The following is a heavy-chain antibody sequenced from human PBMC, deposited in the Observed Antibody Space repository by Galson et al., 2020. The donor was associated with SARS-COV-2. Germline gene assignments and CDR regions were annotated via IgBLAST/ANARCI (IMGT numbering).Heavy chain of an antibody. CDR1: GFTFSNAW. D-gene: IGHD3-10*01. CDR2: LRSKTDGGTA. CDR3: LNIYGEY. J-gene: IGHJ4*02. V-gene: IGHV3-15*01. Sequence: GESLKISCAASGFTFSNAWMTWVRQAPGKGLEWVGHLRSKTDGGTADYAAPVKGRFTISRDDSKNTLYLQMDSLKTEDTAVYYCLNIYGEYWGQGILVTVSS.